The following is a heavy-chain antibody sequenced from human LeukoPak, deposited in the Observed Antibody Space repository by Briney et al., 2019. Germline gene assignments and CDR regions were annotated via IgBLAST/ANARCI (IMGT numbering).Heavy chain of an antibody. J-gene: IGHJ6*03. V-gene: IGHV1-69*05. D-gene: IGHD2-2*01. Sequence: SVKVSCKASGGTFNTYAISWVRQAPGQGLEWMGGIIPIFATPTYAQKFQGRVMITRDDSSSTAYMELNSLRSDDTAVYYCAKSLSSCSSTGCPSPYYYYMDVWGEGTTVTVSS. CDR3: AKSLSSCSSTGCPSPYYYYMDV. CDR1: GGTFNTYA. CDR2: IIPIFATP.